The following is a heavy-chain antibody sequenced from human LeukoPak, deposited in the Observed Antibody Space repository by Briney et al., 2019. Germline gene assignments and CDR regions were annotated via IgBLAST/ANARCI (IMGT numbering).Heavy chain of an antibody. Sequence: SETLSLTCTVSDDSITIYYWTWIRQSPGKGLEWIGFFHHSGSTNYNPSFKSRVTISADTSNNHFSLRLTSVTAADTAVYYCAGGWLPDKNDFWGQGTLVTVSA. D-gene: IGHD5-24*01. V-gene: IGHV4-59*01. CDR1: DDSITIYY. CDR2: FHHSGST. J-gene: IGHJ4*02. CDR3: AGGWLPDKNDF.